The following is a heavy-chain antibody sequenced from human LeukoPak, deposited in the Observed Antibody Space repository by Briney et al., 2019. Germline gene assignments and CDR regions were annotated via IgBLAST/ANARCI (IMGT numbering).Heavy chain of an antibody. CDR2: IYYSGST. V-gene: IGHV4-61*01. J-gene: IGHJ4*02. CDR1: GGSVSSGSYY. Sequence: SETLSLTCTVSGGSVSSGSYYWSWIRQPPGKGLEWIGYIYYSGSTNYNPSLKSRVTISVDTSKNQFSLKLSSVTAADTAVYYCARDSCSSTSCSLDYWGQGTLVTVSS. D-gene: IGHD2-2*01. CDR3: ARDSCSSTSCSLDY.